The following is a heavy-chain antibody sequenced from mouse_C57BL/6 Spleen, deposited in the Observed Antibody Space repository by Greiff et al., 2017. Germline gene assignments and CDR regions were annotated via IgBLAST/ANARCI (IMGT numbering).Heavy chain of an antibody. D-gene: IGHD1-1*01. Sequence: QVQLQQPGAELVKPGASVKLSCKASGYTFTSYWMHWVKQRPGRGLEWIGRIDPNSGGPKYNEKFKSKATLTVDKPSSTAYMQLSSLTSEDSAVYYCARSFTTVVATGYFDVWGTGTTVTVSS. CDR3: ARSFTTVVATGYFDV. V-gene: IGHV1-72*01. CDR1: GYTFTSYW. J-gene: IGHJ1*03. CDR2: IDPNSGGP.